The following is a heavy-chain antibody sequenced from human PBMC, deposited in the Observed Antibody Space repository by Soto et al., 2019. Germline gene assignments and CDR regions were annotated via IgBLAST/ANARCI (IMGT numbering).Heavy chain of an antibody. CDR3: ARHNYDEQFYY. V-gene: IGHV1-3*04. D-gene: IGHD3-3*01. CDR1: GYSFTSLD. J-gene: IGHJ4*02. Sequence: QVQLVQSGAEVKKPGASVKISCRASGYSFTSLDIHWVRQAPGQGLEWLGRTNIGKDTKEYSEKLQGRVTISSDTSATTSYLEFTSLVSEDTSYYYCARHNYDEQFYYWGQGTLVIVSS. CDR2: TNIGKDTK.